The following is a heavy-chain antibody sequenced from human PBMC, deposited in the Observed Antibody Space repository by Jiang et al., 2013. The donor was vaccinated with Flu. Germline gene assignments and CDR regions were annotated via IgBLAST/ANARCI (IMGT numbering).Heavy chain of an antibody. CDR1: GGSFSGYY. Sequence: LLKPSETLSLTCAVYGGSFSGYYWSWIRQPPGKGLEWIGEINHSGSTNYNPSLKSRVTISVDTSKNQFSLKLSSVAAADTAVYYCARIPLDILTGYYRDYWGQGTLVTVSS. CDR2: INHSGST. V-gene: IGHV4-34*01. D-gene: IGHD3-9*01. CDR3: ARIPLDILTGYYRDY. J-gene: IGHJ4*02.